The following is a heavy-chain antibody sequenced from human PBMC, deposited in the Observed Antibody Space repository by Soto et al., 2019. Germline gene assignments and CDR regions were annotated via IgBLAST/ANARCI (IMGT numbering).Heavy chain of an antibody. CDR2: IDPSDSYT. D-gene: IGHD6-19*01. CDR3: ARMTLVGVVVAGGFDY. J-gene: IGHJ4*02. Sequence: GESLKLSCKGSGYSFTNYWINWVRQMPGKGLEWMGRIDPSDSYTDYSPSFQGHVTISVDTSINTAYLQWSSLMASDTAIYYCARMTLVGVVVAGGFDYWGQGALVTVSS. CDR1: GYSFTNYW. V-gene: IGHV5-10-1*01.